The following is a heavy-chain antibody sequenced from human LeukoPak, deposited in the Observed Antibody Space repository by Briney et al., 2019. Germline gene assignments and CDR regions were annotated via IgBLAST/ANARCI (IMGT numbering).Heavy chain of an antibody. J-gene: IGHJ4*02. Sequence: PGGSLRLSCAASGFTFSSSSMHWVRQAPGKGLEYVSAISSNGGTTYYANSVKGRFTISRDNSKNTLYLQMGSLRAEDMAVYYCAKVGAYSSRWSPFDSWGQGTLVTVSS. CDR1: GFTFSSSS. V-gene: IGHV3-64*01. CDR2: ISSNGGTT. D-gene: IGHD6-13*01. CDR3: AKVGAYSSRWSPFDS.